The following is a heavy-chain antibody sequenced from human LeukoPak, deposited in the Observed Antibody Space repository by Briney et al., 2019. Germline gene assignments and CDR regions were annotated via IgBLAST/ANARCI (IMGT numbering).Heavy chain of an antibody. CDR2: ISSASNTI. V-gene: IGHV3-48*01. CDR3: ARDGWFGDYNWFDP. Sequence: PGGSLRLSCAASGFTSSSYSMNWVRQAPGKGLEWISCISSASNTIYYADSVKGRFTISRDNAKNSVYLQMNSLRAEDTAMYYCARDGWFGDYNWFDPWGQGTLVTVSS. J-gene: IGHJ5*02. CDR1: GFTSSSYS. D-gene: IGHD3-10*01.